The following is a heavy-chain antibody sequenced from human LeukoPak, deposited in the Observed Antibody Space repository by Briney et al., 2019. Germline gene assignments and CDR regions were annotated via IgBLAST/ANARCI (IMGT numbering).Heavy chain of an antibody. CDR3: ARDRVRQSLVPDY. CDR1: GFTFSSYS. D-gene: IGHD6-19*01. V-gene: IGHV3-21*01. Sequence: GGSLRLSCAASGFTFSSYSMNWVRQAPGKGLEWVSSISSSSSYIYYADSVKGRFTISRDNAKNSLYLQMNSLRAEDTAVYYCARDRVRQSLVPDYWGQGTLVTVSS. J-gene: IGHJ4*02. CDR2: ISSSSSYI.